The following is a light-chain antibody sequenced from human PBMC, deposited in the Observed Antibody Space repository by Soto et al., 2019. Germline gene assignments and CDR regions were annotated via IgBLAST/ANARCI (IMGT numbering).Light chain of an antibody. CDR2: EVT. CDR1: SSDVGGYNS. Sequence: SALTQPASVSGSPGQSITISCTGTSSDVGGYNSVSWYQQHPGKAPKLMIYEVTNRPSGVSNRFSGSKSGNTASLTISGLQTEDEADYYCSSYASSTTVVVFGGGTKLTVL. CDR3: SSYASSTTVVV. V-gene: IGLV2-14*01. J-gene: IGLJ2*01.